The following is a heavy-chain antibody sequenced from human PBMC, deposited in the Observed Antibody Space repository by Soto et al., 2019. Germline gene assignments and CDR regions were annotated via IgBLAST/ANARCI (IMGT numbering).Heavy chain of an antibody. J-gene: IGHJ3*02. CDR1: GGSISSGGYY. D-gene: IGHD3-3*01. Sequence: QVQLQESGPGLVKPSQTLSLTCTVSGGSISSGGYYWSWIRQHPGKGLEWIGYIYYSGSTYYNPSLKSRVTISVDTSKNQFSLKLSSVIAADTAVYYCARASTIFGMVIGADAFDIWGQGTMVTVSS. CDR2: IYYSGST. CDR3: ARASTIFGMVIGADAFDI. V-gene: IGHV4-31*03.